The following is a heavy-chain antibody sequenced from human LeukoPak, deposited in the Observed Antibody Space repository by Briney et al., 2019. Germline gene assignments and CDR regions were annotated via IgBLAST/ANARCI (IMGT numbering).Heavy chain of an antibody. J-gene: IGHJ4*02. CDR3: ARTTSLQTHFDY. Sequence: GRSLRLSCAASGFTFSSYGMHWVRQAPGKGLEWVAVISYDGSNKYYADSVKGRFTISRDNAKNSLYLQMNSLRAEDTAVYYCARTTSLQTHFDYWGQGTLVTVSS. CDR2: ISYDGSNK. CDR1: GFTFSSYG. V-gene: IGHV3-30*03. D-gene: IGHD4-11*01.